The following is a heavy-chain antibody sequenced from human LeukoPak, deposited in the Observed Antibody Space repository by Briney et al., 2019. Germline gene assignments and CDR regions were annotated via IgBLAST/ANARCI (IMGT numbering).Heavy chain of an antibody. D-gene: IGHD5-24*01. V-gene: IGHV3-23*01. Sequence: GGSLRLSCVASGFTFSSYAMNWVRQAPGKGLEWVSGISGSGVSTYYADSVKGRFTISRDNPKNTLYLQMNSLRAEDTAVYYCAKRGDGYNTYYFDYWGQGTLVTVSS. J-gene: IGHJ4*02. CDR1: GFTFSSYA. CDR2: ISGSGVST. CDR3: AKRGDGYNTYYFDY.